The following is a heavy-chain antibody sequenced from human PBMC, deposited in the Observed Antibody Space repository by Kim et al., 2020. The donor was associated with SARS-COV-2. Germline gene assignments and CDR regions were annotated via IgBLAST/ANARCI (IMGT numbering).Heavy chain of an antibody. J-gene: IGHJ6*02. D-gene: IGHD3-9*01. CDR2: ISGSGGST. V-gene: IGHV3-23*01. CDR3: AKDGALRYFDWSPSYYYYGMDV. Sequence: GGSLRLSCAASGFTFSSYAMSWVRQAPGKGLEWVSAISGSGGSTYYADSVKGRFTISRDNSKNTLYLQMNSLRAEDTAVYYCAKDGALRYFDWSPSYYYYGMDVWGQGTTVTVSS. CDR1: GFTFSSYA.